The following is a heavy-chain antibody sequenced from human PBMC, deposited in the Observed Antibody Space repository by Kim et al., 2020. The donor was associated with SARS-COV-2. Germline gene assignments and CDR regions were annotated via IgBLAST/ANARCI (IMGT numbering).Heavy chain of an antibody. D-gene: IGHD3-3*01. Sequence: RFTISRDNAKNTLYLQMNSLRAEDTAVYYCASGTRFLEWLLYSEAAYFDYWGQGTLVTVSS. V-gene: IGHV3-74*01. CDR3: ASGTRFLEWLLYSEAAYFDY. J-gene: IGHJ4*02.